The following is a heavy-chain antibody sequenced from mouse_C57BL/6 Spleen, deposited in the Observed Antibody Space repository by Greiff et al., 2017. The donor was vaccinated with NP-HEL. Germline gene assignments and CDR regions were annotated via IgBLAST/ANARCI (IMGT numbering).Heavy chain of an antibody. V-gene: IGHV5-16*01. CDR2: INYDGSST. Sequence: EVKVVESEGGLVQPGSSMKLSCTASGFTFSDYYMAWVRQVPEKGLEWVANINYDGSSTYYLDSLKSRFIISRDNAKNILYLQMSSLKSEDTATYYCARGGYYYGSSLYYAMDYWGQGTSVTVSS. CDR1: GFTFSDYY. D-gene: IGHD1-1*01. J-gene: IGHJ4*01. CDR3: ARGGYYYGSSLYYAMDY.